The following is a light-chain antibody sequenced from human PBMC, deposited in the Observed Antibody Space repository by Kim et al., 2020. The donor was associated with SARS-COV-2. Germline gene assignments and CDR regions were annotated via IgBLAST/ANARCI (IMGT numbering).Light chain of an antibody. V-gene: IGLV4-69*01. CDR1: SGHSSYA. CDR2: LNSDGSH. J-gene: IGLJ3*02. CDR3: QTWGTGWV. Sequence: QLVLTQSPSASASLGASVKLTCTLSSGHSSYAIAWHQQQPEKGPRYLMKLNSDGSHFKGDGIPDRFSGSISGAERYLTISSLQSEDEADYYCQTWGTGWVFGGGTQLTVL.